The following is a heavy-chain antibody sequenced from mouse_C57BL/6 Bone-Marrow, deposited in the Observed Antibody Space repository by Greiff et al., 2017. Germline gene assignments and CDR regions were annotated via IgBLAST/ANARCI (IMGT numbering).Heavy chain of an antibody. CDR2: IWGDGST. V-gene: IGHV2-3*01. Sequence: VQLVESGPGLVAPSPSLSITCTASGFSLTSYGVSWVRQPPGQGLEWLGVIWGDGSTTYHSALISRLSIRKDNSTSQAFLKPTSLQTDDTATYYCAKEDYYGISWYFDVGGTGTTGTV. CDR1: GFSLTSYG. D-gene: IGHD1-1*01. CDR3: AKEDYYGISWYFDV. J-gene: IGHJ1*03.